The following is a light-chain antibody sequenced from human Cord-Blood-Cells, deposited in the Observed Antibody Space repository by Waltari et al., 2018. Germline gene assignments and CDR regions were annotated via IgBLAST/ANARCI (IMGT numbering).Light chain of an antibody. J-gene: IGLJ2*01. CDR3: NSRDSSGNVV. Sequence: VSVALGQTVRTTCQGDSLRSYYASWYQQKPGQAPVLVIYGKNNRPSGIPDRFSGSSSGNTASLTITGAQAEDEADYYCNSRDSSGNVVFGGGTKLTVL. CDR1: SLRSYY. CDR2: GKN. V-gene: IGLV3-19*01.